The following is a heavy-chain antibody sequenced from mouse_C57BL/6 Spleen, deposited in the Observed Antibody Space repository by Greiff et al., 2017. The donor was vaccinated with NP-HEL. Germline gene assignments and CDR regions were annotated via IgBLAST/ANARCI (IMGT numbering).Heavy chain of an antibody. Sequence: EVKLVESGGGLVKPGGSLKLSCAASGFTFSSYAMSWVRQTPEKRLEWVATISDGGSYTYYPDNVKGRFTISRDNAKNNLYLQMSHLKSEDTAMYYCARDNDYESLTWFAYWGQGTLVTVSA. J-gene: IGHJ3*01. V-gene: IGHV5-4*01. CDR1: GFTFSSYA. CDR3: ARDNDYESLTWFAY. D-gene: IGHD2-4*01. CDR2: ISDGGSYT.